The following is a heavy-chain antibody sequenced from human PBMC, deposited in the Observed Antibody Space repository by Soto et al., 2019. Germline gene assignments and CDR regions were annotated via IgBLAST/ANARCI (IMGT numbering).Heavy chain of an antibody. V-gene: IGHV4-34*01. CDR1: GGSISSSTNYY. Sequence: QVQLQQWGAGLLKPSETLSLTCAVYGGSISSSTNYYWSWIRQPPGKGLEWNGEMSHSGGTHFNAPLRPPVTISVDTSKNQFSLEMTSVTAAHTALYYSVPVARGTATTVVDAFDIWGPGTMVTVSS. CDR3: VPVARGTATTVVDAFDI. CDR2: MSHSGGT. J-gene: IGHJ3*02. D-gene: IGHD2-15*01.